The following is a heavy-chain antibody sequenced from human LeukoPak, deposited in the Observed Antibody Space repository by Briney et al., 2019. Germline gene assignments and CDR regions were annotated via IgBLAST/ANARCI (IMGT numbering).Heavy chain of an antibody. Sequence: PGGSLRLSCAASGFTFSSYSMNWVRQAPGKGLEWFSSISSSSSYIYYADSVKGRFTISRDNAKNSLYLQMNSLRAEDTAVYYCARSNGNYYYYYMDVWGKGTTVTVSS. V-gene: IGHV3-21*01. J-gene: IGHJ6*03. CDR3: ARSNGNYYYYYMDV. CDR2: ISSSSSYI. CDR1: GFTFSSYS. D-gene: IGHD4-11*01.